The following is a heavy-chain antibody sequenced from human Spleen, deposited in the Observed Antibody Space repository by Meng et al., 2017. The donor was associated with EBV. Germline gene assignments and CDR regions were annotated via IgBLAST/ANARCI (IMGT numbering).Heavy chain of an antibody. CDR3: ARTPLYNWGA. D-gene: IGHD7-27*01. CDR1: GGSISRGSYY. Sequence: LQGSGPGLVKPSDTWSLICTVSGGSISRGSYYWGWIRQPPGKGLEWIGNIYYTGSTFYNPSLKSRVTISVDTSKNHFSLKLSSVTAADTAVYYCARTPLYNWGAWGQGTLVTVSS. J-gene: IGHJ1*01. V-gene: IGHV4-39*02. CDR2: IYYTGST.